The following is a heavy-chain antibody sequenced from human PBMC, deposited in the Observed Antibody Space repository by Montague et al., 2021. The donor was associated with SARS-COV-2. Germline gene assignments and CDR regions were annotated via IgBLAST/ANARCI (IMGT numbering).Heavy chain of an antibody. CDR3: AGVDVLTMVRGRISGGCYFDY. D-gene: IGHD3-10*01. J-gene: IGHJ4*02. V-gene: IGHV4-38-2*02. CDR2: VHHCDGT. CDR1: GYSISSGYY. Sequence: SETLSLTCSVTGYSISSGYYWGWFRQSPGGGLVWFVTVHHCDGTYYNPSLQSRVTISVHPSKNQFSLKLITVTAAAAAADYCAGVDVLTMVRGRISGGCYFDYWGQGTLVTVSS.